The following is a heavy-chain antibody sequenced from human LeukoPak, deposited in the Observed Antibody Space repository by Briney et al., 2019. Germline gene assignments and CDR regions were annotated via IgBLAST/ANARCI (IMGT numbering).Heavy chain of an antibody. J-gene: IGHJ4*02. CDR2: ITDAVGST. CDR3: AKEIFSGLLYIDY. Sequence: GGSLRLSCAASGFTFSSSSISWVRQAPGKGLEWVSAITDAVGSTYYADSVKGRFTISSDNSKNTVYLQMNSLRPEDMAVYYCAKEIFSGLLYIDYWGQGTLVTVSS. CDR1: GFTFSSSS. D-gene: IGHD5-12*01. V-gene: IGHV3-23*01.